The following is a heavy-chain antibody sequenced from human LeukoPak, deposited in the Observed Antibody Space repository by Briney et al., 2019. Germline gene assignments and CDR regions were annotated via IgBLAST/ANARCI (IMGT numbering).Heavy chain of an antibody. CDR2: TKQDGSRK. CDR3: GRDGVTSSIDH. D-gene: IGHD2-21*02. V-gene: IGHV3-7*01. J-gene: IGHJ4*02. CDR1: GFTFSSYA. Sequence: GGSLRLSCAASGFTFSSYAMSWVRQAPGKGLEWVANTKQDGSRKYYVGSVKGRFTISRDNAKNSLFLEMNSLRAEDTAVYYCGRDGVTSSIDHWGQGILVTVSS.